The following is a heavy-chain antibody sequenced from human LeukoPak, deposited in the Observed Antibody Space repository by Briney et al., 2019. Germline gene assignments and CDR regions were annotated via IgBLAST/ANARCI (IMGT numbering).Heavy chain of an antibody. D-gene: IGHD6-13*01. Sequence: GGSLRLSCAASGFTFSSYSMNWVRQAPGKGLEWVSSISSSSSYIYYADSVKGRFTISRDNAKNSLYLQMNSLRAEDTALYYCAKDTDGAAAGTTWGHWGQGTLVTVFS. V-gene: IGHV3-21*04. CDR1: GFTFSSYS. CDR2: ISSSSSYI. CDR3: AKDTDGAAAGTTWGH. J-gene: IGHJ4*02.